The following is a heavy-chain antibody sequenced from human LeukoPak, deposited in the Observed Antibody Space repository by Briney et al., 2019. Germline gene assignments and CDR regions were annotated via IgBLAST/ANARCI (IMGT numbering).Heavy chain of an antibody. CDR3: ARRGDGYRSWFDP. J-gene: IGHJ5*02. CDR2: IYYSGST. Sequence: SETLSLTCTVSGGSISSYYWSWTRQPPGKGLEWIGYIYYSGSTNYNPYLKSRVTISVDTSKNQFSLKLSSVTAADTAVYYCARRGDGYRSWFDPWGQGTLVTVSS. CDR1: GGSISSYY. V-gene: IGHV4-59*01. D-gene: IGHD5-24*01.